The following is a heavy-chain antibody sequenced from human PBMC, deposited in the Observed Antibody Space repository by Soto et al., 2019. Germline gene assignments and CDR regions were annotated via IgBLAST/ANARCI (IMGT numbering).Heavy chain of an antibody. CDR3: VGDGTSSGSSNSDY. CDR1: TFIFSTYW. CDR2: IKRDGSET. D-gene: IGHD1-26*01. Sequence: GGSLRLSCAAPTFIFSTYWMTWVRQAPGKGLEWVANIKRDGSETHYADSVKGRFTISRDNAKNSLYLQMNSLRVEDTAVYYCVGDGTSSGSSNSDYWGQGTLVTVSS. J-gene: IGHJ4*02. V-gene: IGHV3-7*01.